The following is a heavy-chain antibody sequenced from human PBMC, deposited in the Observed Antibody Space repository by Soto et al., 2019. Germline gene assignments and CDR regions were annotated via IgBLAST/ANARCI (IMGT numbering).Heavy chain of an antibody. D-gene: IGHD3-3*01. J-gene: IGHJ6*02. CDR3: ARDFPIPIFGVVITTKYYGMDV. V-gene: IGHV3-33*01. CDR1: GFTFSSYG. CDR2: IWYDGSYK. Sequence: PGGSLRLSCAPSGFTFSSYGMHWVRQAPGKGLERVAVIWYDGSYKYYADSAKGRFTIPRDNAKNTLYLQMNSLRAEDTAVYYCARDFPIPIFGVVITTKYYGMDVWGQGTTVTVSS.